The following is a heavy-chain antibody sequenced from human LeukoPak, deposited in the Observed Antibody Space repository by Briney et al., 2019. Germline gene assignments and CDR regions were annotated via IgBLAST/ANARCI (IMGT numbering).Heavy chain of an antibody. Sequence: GESLKISCKGSGYSFSSYWIGWVRQMTGKGLEWMGIIYPGDSDTRYSPSFQGQVTISADKSISTAYLQWSSLKASDTAVYYCARRDSGSYLDYWGQGSLVTVSS. CDR2: IYPGDSDT. J-gene: IGHJ4*02. CDR1: GYSFSSYW. V-gene: IGHV5-51*01. D-gene: IGHD1-26*01. CDR3: ARRDSGSYLDY.